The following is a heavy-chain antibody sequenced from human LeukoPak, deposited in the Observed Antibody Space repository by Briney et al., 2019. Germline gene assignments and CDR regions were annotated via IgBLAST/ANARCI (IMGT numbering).Heavy chain of an antibody. CDR1: GFTFTRHW. CDR3: GGSEDGYIDY. D-gene: IGHD5-24*01. V-gene: IGHV3-74*01. Sequence: GGSLRLSYAVSGFTFTRHWMHWVRQAPGKGLEWVSRIKTDGTNTIYADFVEGRFTISRDNARNTLYLQMSSLRAGDTAVYYCGGSEDGYIDYWGQGTLVTVSS. CDR2: IKTDGTNT. J-gene: IGHJ4*02.